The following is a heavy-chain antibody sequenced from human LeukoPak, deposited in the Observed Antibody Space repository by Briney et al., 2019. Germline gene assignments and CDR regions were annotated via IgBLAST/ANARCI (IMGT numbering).Heavy chain of an antibody. D-gene: IGHD5-12*01. CDR2: IYYSGST. CDR3: ARVGRSGYRFYYFDY. V-gene: IGHV4-30-4*01. J-gene: IGHJ4*02. Sequence: SQTLSLTCTVSGGSISSGDYYWSWIRQPPGKGLEWIGYIYYSGSTYYNPSLKSRVTISVDTSKNQFSLKLSAVTAADTAVYYCARVGRSGYRFYYFDYWGQGTLVTVSS. CDR1: GGSISSGDYY.